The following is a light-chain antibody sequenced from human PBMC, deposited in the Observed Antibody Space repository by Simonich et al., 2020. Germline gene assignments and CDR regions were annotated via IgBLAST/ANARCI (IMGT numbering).Light chain of an antibody. Sequence: QSTLTQPASVSGSPGQSITISCTGTSIDVGGYNYVSWYKQHPGKAPKLIIYDFSNRPSGVSNRFSGSKSGNTASLTISGLQAEDEADYYCCSYAGSSTVVFGGGTKLTVL. J-gene: IGLJ2*01. CDR1: SIDVGGYNY. CDR2: DFS. V-gene: IGLV2-14*03. CDR3: CSYAGSSTVV.